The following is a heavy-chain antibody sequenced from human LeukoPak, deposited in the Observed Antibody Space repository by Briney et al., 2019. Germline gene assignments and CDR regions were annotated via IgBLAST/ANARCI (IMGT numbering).Heavy chain of an antibody. Sequence: PSETLSLTCTVSGYSISSGYYWGWIRQPPGKGLEWIGSIYHSGSTYYNPSLKSRATISVDTSKNQFSLKLSSVTAADTAVYYCAGAGDTYYYDGSGPCDYWVQGTLVTVSS. D-gene: IGHD3-22*01. CDR3: AGAGDTYYYDGSGPCDY. V-gene: IGHV4-38-2*02. J-gene: IGHJ4*02. CDR1: GYSISSGYY. CDR2: IYHSGST.